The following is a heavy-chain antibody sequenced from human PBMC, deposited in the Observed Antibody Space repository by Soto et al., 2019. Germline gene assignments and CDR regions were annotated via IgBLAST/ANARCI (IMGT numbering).Heavy chain of an antibody. V-gene: IGHV1-3*01. CDR2: INAGNGNT. CDR3: ARAHYGDFDEPFDY. Sequence: QVQLVQSGAEVKKPRASVKVSCKASGYTFTSYAMHWVRQAPGQRLEWMGWINAGNGNTKYSQKFQGRVTITRDTSASTAYMELSSLRSEDTAVYYCARAHYGDFDEPFDYWGQGTLVTVSS. J-gene: IGHJ4*02. D-gene: IGHD4-17*01. CDR1: GYTFTSYA.